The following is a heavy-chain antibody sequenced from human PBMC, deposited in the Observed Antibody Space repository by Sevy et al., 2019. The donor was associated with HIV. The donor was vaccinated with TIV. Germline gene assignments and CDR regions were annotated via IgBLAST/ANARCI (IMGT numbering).Heavy chain of an antibody. CDR2: IWFDGSDH. D-gene: IGHD3-16*01. V-gene: IGHV3-33*07. CDR1: GFIFSNYG. J-gene: IGHJ6*02. CDR3: ARGQGDDYNYGLDV. Sequence: GGSLRLSCAASGFIFSNYGMYWVRQAPGKGLEWVAVIWFDGSDHYYGNSVKGRFTISRDNSKNTLYLQMNSLRAEDTAVYYCARGQGDDYNYGLDVWGQGITVTVSS.